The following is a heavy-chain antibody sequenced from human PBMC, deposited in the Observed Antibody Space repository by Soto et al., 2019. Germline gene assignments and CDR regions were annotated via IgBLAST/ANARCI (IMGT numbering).Heavy chain of an antibody. CDR1: AGSMSSSSDY. CDR3: ARLIVDDSSGYTPPEAYYYYYGMDV. D-gene: IGHD3-22*01. Sequence: SENLSLTRTVSAGSMSSSSDYGGWIRQDKGKRLEWIGSIYYSGSTYYNPSLKSRVTISVDTSKNQFSLKLSSVTAADTAVYYCARLIVDDSSGYTPPEAYYYYYGMDVWGQGTTVT. V-gene: IGHV4-39*01. J-gene: IGHJ6*02. CDR2: IYYSGST.